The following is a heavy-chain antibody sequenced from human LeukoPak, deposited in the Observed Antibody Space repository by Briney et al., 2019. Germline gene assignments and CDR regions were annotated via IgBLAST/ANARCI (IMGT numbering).Heavy chain of an antibody. CDR2: IYSSGTT. Sequence: PGGSLRLSCVASGFTVGSNYMSWVRQAPGKGLEWVSVIYSSGTTYYADSVKGRFTISRDNSKNTLYLQMNSLRAEDTAVYYCARSTPPIGRSTYYFDYWGQGTLVTVSS. V-gene: IGHV3-53*01. J-gene: IGHJ4*02. D-gene: IGHD1-1*01. CDR1: GFTVGSNY. CDR3: ARSTPPIGRSTYYFDY.